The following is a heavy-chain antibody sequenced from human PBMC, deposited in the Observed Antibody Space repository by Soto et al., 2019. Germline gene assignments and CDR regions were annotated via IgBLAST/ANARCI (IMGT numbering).Heavy chain of an antibody. V-gene: IGHV3-30-3*01. Sequence: QVQLVESGGGVVQPGRSLRLSCAASGFTFSSYARHWVRQAPGKGLEWVAVISYDGSNKYYADSVKGRFTISRDNSKNTLYLKMNSLRAEDKAVYYCARDAAFDIWGQGTMVIVSS. J-gene: IGHJ3*02. CDR3: ARDAAFDI. CDR2: ISYDGSNK. CDR1: GFTFSSYA.